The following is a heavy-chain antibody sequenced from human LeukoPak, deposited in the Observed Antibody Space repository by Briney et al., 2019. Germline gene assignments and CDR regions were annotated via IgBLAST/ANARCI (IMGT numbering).Heavy chain of an antibody. Sequence: SVKVSCKASGGTFSSYAISWVRQAPGQGLEWMGGIIPIFGTANYAQKFQGRVTITTDESTSTAYMEMSSLRSEDTAVYYCARAAAPFYGSGTEDVWGKGTTVTVSS. CDR1: GGTFSSYA. CDR2: IIPIFGTA. D-gene: IGHD3-10*01. J-gene: IGHJ6*04. V-gene: IGHV1-69*05. CDR3: ARAAAPFYGSGTEDV.